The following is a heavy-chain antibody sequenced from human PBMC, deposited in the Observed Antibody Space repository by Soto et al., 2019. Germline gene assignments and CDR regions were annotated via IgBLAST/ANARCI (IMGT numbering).Heavy chain of an antibody. Sequence: QVHLVQSGAEVKKPGSSVKVSCKASGGTFSSYAISWVRQAPGQGLEWMGGIIPIFGTANYAQKFQGRVTITADESTSTAYMALSSLISEDTAVYYCTSAHFNSACDYWGQGTLVTVSS. CDR3: TSAHFNSACDY. CDR1: GGTFSSYA. D-gene: IGHD3-10*01. V-gene: IGHV1-69*01. J-gene: IGHJ4*02. CDR2: IIPIFGTA.